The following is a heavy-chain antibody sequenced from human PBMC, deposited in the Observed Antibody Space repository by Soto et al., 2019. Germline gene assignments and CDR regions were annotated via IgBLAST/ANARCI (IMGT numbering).Heavy chain of an antibody. CDR1: GGTFSSYA. CDR3: ARDYYYDSSGYPPHGAFDI. V-gene: IGHV1-69*13. J-gene: IGHJ3*02. Sequence: GASVKVSCKASGGTFSSYAISWVRQAPGQGLEWMGGIIPIFGTANYAQKFQGRVTITADESTSTAYMELSSLRSEDTAVYYCARDYYYDSSGYPPHGAFDIWGQGTMVTVSS. D-gene: IGHD3-22*01. CDR2: IIPIFGTA.